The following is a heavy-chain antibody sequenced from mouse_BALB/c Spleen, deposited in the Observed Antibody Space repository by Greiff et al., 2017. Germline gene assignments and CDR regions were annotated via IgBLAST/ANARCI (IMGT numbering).Heavy chain of an antibody. D-gene: IGHD4-1*02. J-gene: IGHJ3*01. CDR3: ARGTPTGTWFAY. V-gene: IGHV1-54*01. Sequence: QVQLQQSGAELVRPGTSVTVSCKASGYAFTNYLIEWVKQRPGQGLEWIGVINPGSGGTNYNEKFKGKATLTADKSSSTAYMQLSSLTSDDSAVYFCARGTPTGTWFAYWGQGTLVTVSA. CDR1: GYAFTNYL. CDR2: INPGSGGT.